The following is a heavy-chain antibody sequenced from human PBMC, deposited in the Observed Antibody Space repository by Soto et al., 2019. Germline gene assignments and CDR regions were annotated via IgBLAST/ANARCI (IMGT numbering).Heavy chain of an antibody. CDR2: ISYDGSDK. V-gene: IGHV3-30-3*01. Sequence: QVQLVESGGGVVQPGRSLRLSCAASGFTFSSHAMHWVRQAPGKGLEWVGVISYDGSDKYYAVSVKGRFTISRDNSKNTLYLQRNSLRVEDTAAYYCARPRNIVIWFGELPDVWGPGTTVIVS. J-gene: IGHJ6*02. CDR1: GFTFSSHA. CDR3: ARPRNIVIWFGELPDV. D-gene: IGHD3-10*01.